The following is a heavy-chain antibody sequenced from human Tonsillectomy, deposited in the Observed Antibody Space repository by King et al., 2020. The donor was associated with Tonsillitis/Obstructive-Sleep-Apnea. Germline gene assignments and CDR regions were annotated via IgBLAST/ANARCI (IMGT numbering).Heavy chain of an antibody. J-gene: IGHJ4*02. CDR3: ARDGPGDRSFYY. D-gene: IGHD7-27*01. Sequence: QLVQSGGGLVQPGGSLRLSCAASGFTFSSYEMNWVRQAPGKGLEWVSYISSSGSTIYYADSVKGRFTISRDNAKTSLYLQMNRLRAEDTAVYYCARDGPGDRSFYYWGQGTLVTVSS. CDR1: GFTFSSYE. V-gene: IGHV3-48*03. CDR2: ISSSGSTI.